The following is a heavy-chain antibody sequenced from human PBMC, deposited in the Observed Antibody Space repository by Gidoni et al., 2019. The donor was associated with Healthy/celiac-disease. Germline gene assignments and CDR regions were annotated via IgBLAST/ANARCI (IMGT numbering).Heavy chain of an antibody. CDR3: ARESSAYYYGSGSSGGDY. V-gene: IGHV1-18*01. D-gene: IGHD3-10*01. CDR2: ISAYNGNT. J-gene: IGHJ4*02. CDR1: GYTFTSYG. Sequence: QVQLVQSGAEVKKPGASVKVSCKASGYTFTSYGISWVRQAPGQGLEWMGWISAYNGNTNYAQKRQGRVTMTTDTSTSTAYMELRSLRSDDTAVYYCARESSAYYYGSGSSGGDYWGQGTLVTVSS.